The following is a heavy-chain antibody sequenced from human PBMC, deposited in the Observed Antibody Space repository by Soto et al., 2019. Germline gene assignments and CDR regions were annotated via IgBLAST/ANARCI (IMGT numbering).Heavy chain of an antibody. Sequence: GGSLRLSCAASGFTFSSYSMNWVRQAPGKGLEWVSSISSSSSYIYYADSVKGRFTISRDNAKNSLYLQMNSLRAEDTAVYYCARDWSCSGGSCYSEAEAFDIWGQGTMVTVS. CDR1: GFTFSSYS. J-gene: IGHJ3*02. D-gene: IGHD2-15*01. V-gene: IGHV3-21*01. CDR3: ARDWSCSGGSCYSEAEAFDI. CDR2: ISSSSSYI.